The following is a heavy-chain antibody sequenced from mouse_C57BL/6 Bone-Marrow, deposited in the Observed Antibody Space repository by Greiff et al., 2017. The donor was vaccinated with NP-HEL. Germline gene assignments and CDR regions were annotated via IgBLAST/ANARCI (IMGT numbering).Heavy chain of an antibody. Sequence: QVQLKQSGPELVKPGASVKISCKASGYTFTDYYINWVKQRPGQGLEWIGWIFPGSGSTYYNEKFKGKATLTVDKSSSTAYLLLSSLTSEDSAVYFCAREGGITTVVADYWGQGTTLTVSS. CDR3: AREGGITTVVADY. V-gene: IGHV1-75*01. CDR2: IFPGSGST. CDR1: GYTFTDYY. J-gene: IGHJ2*01. D-gene: IGHD1-1*01.